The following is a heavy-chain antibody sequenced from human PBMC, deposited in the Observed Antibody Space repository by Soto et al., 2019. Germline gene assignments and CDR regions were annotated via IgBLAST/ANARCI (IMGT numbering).Heavy chain of an antibody. CDR2: IYYSGST. CDR3: ARVSRDDHNPRPDYFDY. D-gene: IGHD2-2*01. J-gene: IGHJ4*02. Sequence: PSETLSLTCAVYGGSFSGYYRSWIRQPPGKGLEWIGYIYYSGSTNYSPSLKSRVTISVDTSKNQFYLTLSSVTAADTAVYFCARVSRDDHNPRPDYFDYWGQGTLVTVSS. V-gene: IGHV4-59*01. CDR1: GGSFSGYY.